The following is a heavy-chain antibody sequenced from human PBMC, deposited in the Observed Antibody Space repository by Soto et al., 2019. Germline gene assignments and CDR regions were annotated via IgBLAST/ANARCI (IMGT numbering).Heavy chain of an antibody. V-gene: IGHV1-69*13. D-gene: IGHD4-17*01. J-gene: IGHJ4*02. CDR1: GGTSSSYA. Sequence: QVQLVQSGDEVKKPGSSMKVSCKASGGTSSSYAINWVRQTPGPGLGLEWMGGIIPLFEAKSYAQKFKGRVTISADKSTSTAYMELSSQRSEDTAVYYCAGGRPYYNGDSMYYFDYWGQETLVTVSS. CDR3: AGGRPYYNGDSMYYFDY. CDR2: IIPLFEAK.